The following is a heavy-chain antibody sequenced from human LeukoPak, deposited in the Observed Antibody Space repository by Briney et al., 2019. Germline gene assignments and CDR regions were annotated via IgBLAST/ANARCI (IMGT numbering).Heavy chain of an antibody. V-gene: IGHV3-30*02. CDR1: GFTFSSFC. CDR2: IQYDGRNE. CDR3: AKDRGGYSYGAYFDY. D-gene: IGHD5-18*01. J-gene: IGHJ4*02. Sequence: GESLRLSCALAGFTFSSFCIRCVRQAAGEGRGWVAFIQYDGRNEYYAHSVKGRFTISRDNSKNALYLQINGLRAEDTAVHYCAKDRGGYSYGAYFDYWGQGTLVTVPS.